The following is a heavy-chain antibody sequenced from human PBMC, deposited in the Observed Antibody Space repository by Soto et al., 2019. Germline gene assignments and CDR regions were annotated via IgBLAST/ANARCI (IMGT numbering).Heavy chain of an antibody. CDR1: GGTFSSYA. Sequence: QVQLVQAGAEVKKPGSSVKVSCKASGGTFSSYAISWVRQAPGQGLEWMGGIIPIFGTANYAQKFQGRVTITADESTSTDYMELSSLRSEDTAVYYCAREAVAGRLLDYWGQGTLVTVSS. CDR3: AREAVAGRLLDY. CDR2: IIPIFGTA. V-gene: IGHV1-69*01. J-gene: IGHJ4*02. D-gene: IGHD6-19*01.